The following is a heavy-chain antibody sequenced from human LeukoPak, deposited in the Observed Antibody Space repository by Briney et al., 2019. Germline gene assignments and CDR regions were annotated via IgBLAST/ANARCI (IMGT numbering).Heavy chain of an antibody. CDR2: ISSSSSYI. J-gene: IGHJ4*02. Sequence: PGGSLRLSCAASGFTFSSYTMSWVRQAPGKGLEWVSSISSSSSYIYYADSVKGRFTVSRDNAKTSLYLRVNSLRADDSALYYCARLAVAGTDFDYWGLGTQVAVSS. CDR1: GFTFSSYT. D-gene: IGHD6-13*01. V-gene: IGHV3-21*01. CDR3: ARLAVAGTDFDY.